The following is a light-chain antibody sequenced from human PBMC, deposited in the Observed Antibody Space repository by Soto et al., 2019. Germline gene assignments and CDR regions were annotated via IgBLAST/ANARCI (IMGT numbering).Light chain of an antibody. J-gene: IGKJ1*01. CDR2: GAS. V-gene: IGKV3-20*01. CDR3: QQYDSSRT. CDR1: QSVSSSY. Sequence: EIVSTQSPGTLSLSPGERATLSCRASQSVSSSYLAWYQQKPGQAPRLLIYGASSRATGIPDRFRGSGSGTDFTLTISRLEPEDFAVYYCQQYDSSRTFGQGTKVEIK.